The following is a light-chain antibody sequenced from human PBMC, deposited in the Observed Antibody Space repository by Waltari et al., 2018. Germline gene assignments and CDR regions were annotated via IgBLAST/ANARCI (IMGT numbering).Light chain of an antibody. J-gene: IGKJ4*01. CDR3: QHVYSYPVT. CDR2: AAS. CDR1: QGMSGY. Sequence: DIQLTQSPSFLSASVGYRVTFTCRASQGMSGYLAWYQQKPNKAPKLLINAASTLQSGVPSRFSGGKSGTEFTLTISSLQPEDFATYFCQHVYSYPVTFGGGTTLDI. V-gene: IGKV1-9*01.